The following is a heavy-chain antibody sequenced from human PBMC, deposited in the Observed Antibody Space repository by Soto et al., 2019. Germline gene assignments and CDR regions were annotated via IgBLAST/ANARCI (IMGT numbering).Heavy chain of an antibody. V-gene: IGHV3-21*01. J-gene: IGHJ3*02. CDR1: GFTFSSYS. CDR2: ISSSSSYI. Sequence: PGGSLRLSCAASGFTFSSYSMNWVRQAPGKGLEWVSSISSSSSYIYYADSVKGRFTISRDNAKNSLYLQMNSLRAEDTAVYYCARVSGYSYGRLGPWGAFDIWGQGTMVTVSS. CDR3: ARVSGYSYGRLGPWGAFDI. D-gene: IGHD5-18*01.